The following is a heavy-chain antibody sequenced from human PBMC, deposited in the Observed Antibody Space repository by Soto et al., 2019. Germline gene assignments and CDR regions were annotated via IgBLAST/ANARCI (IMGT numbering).Heavy chain of an antibody. V-gene: IGHV4-31*03. CDR3: ARVPTVITWYYHMDV. CDR2: MYNRGST. Sequence: QVQLQESGPGLVKPSQTLSLTCSVSGGSIRSGGYYWSWIRQHPGKGLEWIGYMYNRGSTHYNPSRKSRLSIALDTSENQCSLNLSSVTAADTAVYYCARVPTVITWYYHMDVWGQGTTVTVSS. J-gene: IGHJ6*03. CDR1: GGSIRSGGYY. D-gene: IGHD4-17*01.